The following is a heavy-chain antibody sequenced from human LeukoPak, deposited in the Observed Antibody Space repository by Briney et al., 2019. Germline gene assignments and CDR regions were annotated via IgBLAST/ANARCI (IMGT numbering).Heavy chain of an antibody. D-gene: IGHD6-13*01. V-gene: IGHV3-23*01. Sequence: GGSLRLSCAASGFTFSSYAMSWVRQAPGKGLEWVSGISTSGGNTDYADSVKGRFTISRDNSKKTLYLEMNSLRPEDTAIYYCAREGFTSSWLYYYYYMDVWDKGTTVTVSS. CDR3: AREGFTSSWLYYYYYMDV. CDR2: ISTSGGNT. J-gene: IGHJ6*03. CDR1: GFTFSSYA.